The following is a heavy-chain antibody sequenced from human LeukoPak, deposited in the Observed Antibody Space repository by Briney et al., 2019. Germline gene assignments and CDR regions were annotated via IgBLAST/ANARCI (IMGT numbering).Heavy chain of an antibody. CDR3: ARVHNTVH. Sequence: GGSLTLSCAASGFTLSDYYVNWLRQVPGKGLERISYIKSGSTIIYYADSVKGRFTISRDNANNSVHLQMTSLRDDDTAVYYCARVHNTVHWGQGVQVTVSS. CDR2: IKSGSTII. D-gene: IGHD4-11*01. J-gene: IGHJ4*02. CDR1: GFTLSDYY. V-gene: IGHV3-11*04.